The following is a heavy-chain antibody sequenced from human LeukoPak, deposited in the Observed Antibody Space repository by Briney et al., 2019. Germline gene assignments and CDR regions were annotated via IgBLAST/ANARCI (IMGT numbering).Heavy chain of an antibody. V-gene: IGHV4-38-2*02. D-gene: IGHD3-10*01. Sequence: SETLSLTCSVSGYSIRSGYHWAWIRQPPGKGLEWIGSINYSEKPYYNPSLKSRVTISVDTSKNQFSLKLSSVTAADTAVYYCARQPLIWFGEEYMDVWGKGTTVTISS. CDR2: INYSEKP. CDR1: GYSIRSGYH. J-gene: IGHJ6*03. CDR3: ARQPLIWFGEEYMDV.